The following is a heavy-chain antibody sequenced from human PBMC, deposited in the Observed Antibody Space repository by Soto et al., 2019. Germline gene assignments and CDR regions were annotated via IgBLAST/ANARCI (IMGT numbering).Heavy chain of an antibody. CDR2: INPSGGST. Sequence: ASVKVSFKASGYTFTSYYMHWVRQAPGQGLEWMGIINPSGGSTSYAQKFQGRVTMTRDTSTSTVYMELSSLRSEDTAVYYCARDFGVVNYYYYYYGMDVWGQGTTVTVSS. V-gene: IGHV1-46*01. CDR1: GYTFTSYY. D-gene: IGHD3-3*01. J-gene: IGHJ6*02. CDR3: ARDFGVVNYYYYYYGMDV.